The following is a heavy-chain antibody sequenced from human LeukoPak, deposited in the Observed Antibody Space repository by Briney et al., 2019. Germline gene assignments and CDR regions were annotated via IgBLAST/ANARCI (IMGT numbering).Heavy chain of an antibody. CDR2: ISGSVSTI. CDR1: GFTFDIYG. Sequence: GGSLRLSCAASGFTFDIYGMNWVRQAPGKGLEWVSYISGSVSTIYYADSVKGRFTISRDNAKNSLYLQMNSLRAEDTAVYYCAREVVGTTSEFDYWGQGTLVTVSS. D-gene: IGHD1-26*01. J-gene: IGHJ4*02. V-gene: IGHV3-48*04. CDR3: AREVVGTTSEFDY.